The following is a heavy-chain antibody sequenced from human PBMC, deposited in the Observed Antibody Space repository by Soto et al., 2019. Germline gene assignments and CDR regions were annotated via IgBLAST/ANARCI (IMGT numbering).Heavy chain of an antibody. Sequence: SVKVSCKASGGTFSSYAISWVRQAPGQGLEWMGGIIPIFGTANYAQKFQGRVTITADESTSTAYMELSSLRSEDTAVYYCATGWFSAMIRGVIMFDPWGQGTLVTVSS. CDR2: IIPIFGTA. CDR1: GGTFSSYA. V-gene: IGHV1-69*13. CDR3: ATGWFSAMIRGVIMFDP. J-gene: IGHJ5*02. D-gene: IGHD3-10*01.